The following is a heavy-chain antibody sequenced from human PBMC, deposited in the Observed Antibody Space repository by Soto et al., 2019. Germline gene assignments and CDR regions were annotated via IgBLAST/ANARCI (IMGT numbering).Heavy chain of an antibody. CDR2: INPYSGGA. Sequence: QVQLLQSGAEVKKPGASVKVSCKASGYTFTGYFMHWVRQAPGQGLEWMGWINPYSGGADYAQSFQGRVTMTRDTSISTVYMELSRLRFDDTAVYYCARFIRGAYYNSPLDTWGQGTVVTVSS. CDR1: GYTFTGYF. J-gene: IGHJ5*02. D-gene: IGHD3-10*01. V-gene: IGHV1-2*02. CDR3: ARFIRGAYYNSPLDT.